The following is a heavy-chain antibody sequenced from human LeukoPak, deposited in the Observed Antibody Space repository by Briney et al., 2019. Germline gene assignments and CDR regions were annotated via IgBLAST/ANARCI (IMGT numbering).Heavy chain of an antibody. V-gene: IGHV1-2*02. CDR3: ARVLGRIVVVPAAARDAFDI. CDR1: GYTFTGYY. Sequence: ASVKVSCKAFGYTFTGYYMHWVRQAPGQGLEWMGWTNPNSGGTNYAQKLQGRVTMTTDTSTSTAYMELRSLRSDDTAVYYCARVLGRIVVVPAAARDAFDIWGQGTMVTVSS. D-gene: IGHD2-2*01. CDR2: TNPNSGGT. J-gene: IGHJ3*02.